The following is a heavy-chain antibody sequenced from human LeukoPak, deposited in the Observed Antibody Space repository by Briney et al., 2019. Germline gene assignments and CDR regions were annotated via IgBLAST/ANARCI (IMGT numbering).Heavy chain of an antibody. D-gene: IGHD2-21*01. Sequence: SETLSLTCTVSGGSISNSSYYWGWIRQPPGKGLEGIGSIYYSGRPYYNPSLKSRVTISVDTSKNQFSLKLSSVTAADTAVYYCARLLGTHINYFDPWGQGTLVTVSS. J-gene: IGHJ5*02. CDR2: IYYSGRP. V-gene: IGHV4-39*01. CDR1: GGSISNSSYY. CDR3: ARLLGTHINYFDP.